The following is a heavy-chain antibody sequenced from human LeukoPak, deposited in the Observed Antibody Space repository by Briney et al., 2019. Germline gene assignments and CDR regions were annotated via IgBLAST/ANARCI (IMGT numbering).Heavy chain of an antibody. CDR3: ARDKAEGPTRLDN. V-gene: IGHV3-7*01. CDR1: GFTFSSYW. J-gene: IGHJ4*02. D-gene: IGHD1-26*01. Sequence: QTGGSLRLSCAASGFTFSSYWMSWVRQAPGKGLEWVANIKQDGSEKYYVDSVKGRFTISRDNAKNSLYLQINGLRAEDTAVYYCARDKAEGPTRLDNWGQGTLVTVSS. CDR2: IKQDGSEK.